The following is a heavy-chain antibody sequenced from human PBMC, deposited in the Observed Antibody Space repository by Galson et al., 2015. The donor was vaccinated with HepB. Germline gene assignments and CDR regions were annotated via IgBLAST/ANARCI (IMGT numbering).Heavy chain of an antibody. V-gene: IGHV1-2*02. D-gene: IGHD5-18*01. CDR3: ARVVDTAMVCMDV. J-gene: IGHJ6*04. Sequence: SVKVSCKAPGYTFTGYYMHWVRQAPGQGLEWMGWINPNSGGTNYAQKFQGRVTMTRDTSISTAYMELSRLRSDDTAVYYCARVVDTAMVCMDVWGKGTTVTVSS. CDR2: INPNSGGT. CDR1: GYTFTGYY.